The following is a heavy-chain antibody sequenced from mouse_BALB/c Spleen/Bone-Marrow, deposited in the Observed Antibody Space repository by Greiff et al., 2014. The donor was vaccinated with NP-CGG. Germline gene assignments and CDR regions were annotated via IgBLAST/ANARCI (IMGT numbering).Heavy chain of an antibody. Sequence: VQLQQSGAELVKPGASVKMSCKAFGYPFTTYPIEWMRQNHGKNLERIGNFHPYDDDTKYNEQFEGKAKLTVDKSSTTVSLELSRLTSDDSAVYYCARGAYGLFDYWGQGTTLTVSS. CDR1: GYPFTTYP. V-gene: IGHV1-47*01. CDR3: ARGAYGLFDY. J-gene: IGHJ2*01. D-gene: IGHD6-5*01. CDR2: FHPYDDDT.